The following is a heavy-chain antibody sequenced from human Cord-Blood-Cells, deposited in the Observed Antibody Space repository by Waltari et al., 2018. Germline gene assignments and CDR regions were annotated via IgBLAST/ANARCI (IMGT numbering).Heavy chain of an antibody. D-gene: IGHD6-13*01. CDR2: IYYSGST. Sequence: QVQLQESGPGLVKPSETLSLTCTVPGGPISSYYWSWIRPPPGKGLEWIGYIYYSGSTNYNPSLKSRVTISVDTSKNQFSLKLSSVTAADTAVYYCARPAPYSSSWQDAFDIWGQGTMVTVSS. CDR3: ARPAPYSSSWQDAFDI. CDR1: GGPISSYY. J-gene: IGHJ3*02. V-gene: IGHV4-59*08.